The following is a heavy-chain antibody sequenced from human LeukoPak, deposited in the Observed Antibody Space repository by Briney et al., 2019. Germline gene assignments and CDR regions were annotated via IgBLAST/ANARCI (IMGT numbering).Heavy chain of an antibody. D-gene: IGHD6-19*01. CDR3: ARRRYSSGWFDY. J-gene: IGHJ4*02. Sequence: ASVKVSCTASGYTFTSYGINWVRQATGQGLEWMGWMNPNSGNTGYAQKFQGRVTITRNTSISTAYMELSSLRSEDTAVYYCARRRYSSGWFDYWGQGTLVTVSS. CDR1: GYTFTSYG. V-gene: IGHV1-8*03. CDR2: MNPNSGNT.